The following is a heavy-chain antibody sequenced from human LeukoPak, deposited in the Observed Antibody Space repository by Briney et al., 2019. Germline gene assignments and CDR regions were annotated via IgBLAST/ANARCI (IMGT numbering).Heavy chain of an antibody. J-gene: IGHJ4*02. CDR3: AKVDNQDGDPYDY. D-gene: IGHD4-17*01. CDR2: ISGSGGST. Sequence: GGSLRLSCGGSGFTFSTYAMSWVRQAPGKGLEWVSGISGSGGSTYYADSVKGRFTISRDSSKNTLYLQMNSLRAEDTAVYYCAKVDNQDGDPYDYWGQGTLVTVSS. V-gene: IGHV3-23*01. CDR1: GFTFSTYA.